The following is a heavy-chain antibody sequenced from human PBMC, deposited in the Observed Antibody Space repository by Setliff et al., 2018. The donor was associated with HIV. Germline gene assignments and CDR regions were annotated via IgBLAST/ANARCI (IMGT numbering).Heavy chain of an antibody. V-gene: IGHV1-18*01. CDR2: ISAYNGNT. CDR1: GYTFTSYG. CDR3: AKDGSDNFWSGYYVVARRGMDV. J-gene: IGHJ6*02. Sequence: ASVKVSCKASGYTFTSYGISWVRQAPGQGLEWMGWISAYNGNTNYAQKLQGRVTMTTDTSTSTAYMELRSLRSDDTAVYFCAKDGSDNFWSGYYVVARRGMDVWGQGTTVTVSS. D-gene: IGHD3-3*01.